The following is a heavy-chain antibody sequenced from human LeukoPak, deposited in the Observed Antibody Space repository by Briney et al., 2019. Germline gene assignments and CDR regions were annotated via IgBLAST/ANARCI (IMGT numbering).Heavy chain of an antibody. CDR1: GGSISSSSYY. D-gene: IGHD5-24*01. CDR2: INHSGST. Sequence: SETLSLTCTVSGGSISSSSYYWGWIRQPPGKGLEWIGKINHSGSTNYNPSLKSRVTISVDTSKNQFSLRLSSVTAADTAVYYCARGLDGYNYNYWGQGTLVTVSS. J-gene: IGHJ4*02. CDR3: ARGLDGYNYNY. V-gene: IGHV4-39*07.